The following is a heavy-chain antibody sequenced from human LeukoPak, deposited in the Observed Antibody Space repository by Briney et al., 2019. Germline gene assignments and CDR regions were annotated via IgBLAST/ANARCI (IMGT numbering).Heavy chain of an antibody. D-gene: IGHD2-2*01. CDR3: ARGAIVVIPAAAHFDY. Sequence: GSVKVSCKASGYTFTGYYMHWVRQAPGQGLEWMGWINPNSGGTNYAQNFQGRVTVTRDTSISTAYMELSRLRSDDTAVYYCARGAIVVIPAAAHFDYWGQGTLVPVSS. CDR2: INPNSGGT. V-gene: IGHV1-2*02. CDR1: GYTFTGYY. J-gene: IGHJ4*02.